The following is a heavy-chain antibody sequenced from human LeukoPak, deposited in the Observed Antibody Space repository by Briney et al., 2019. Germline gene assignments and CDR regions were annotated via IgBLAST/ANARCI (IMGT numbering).Heavy chain of an antibody. CDR2: INHSGST. CDR1: GGSFSGYY. CDR3: AREEDCSGGICYLGNAFDI. J-gene: IGHJ3*02. V-gene: IGHV4-34*01. D-gene: IGHD2-15*01. Sequence: PSETLSLTCAVYGGSFSGYYWSWIRQPPGKGLEWIGEINHSGSTNYNASLKSRVTISVDTSKNQFSLKLSSVTAADTAVYYCAREEDCSGGICYLGNAFDIWGQGTMVIVSS.